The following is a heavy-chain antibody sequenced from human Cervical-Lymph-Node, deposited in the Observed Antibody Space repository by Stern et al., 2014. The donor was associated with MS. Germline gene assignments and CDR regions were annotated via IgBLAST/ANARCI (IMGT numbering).Heavy chain of an antibody. CDR2: FIPLFGTT. Sequence: QVQLVQSGAEVKQPGSSVKVSCTASGDTFIKFGISWVRQAPGQGLEWMGGFIPLFGTTEYVEKFQGRLTINADESATTVYMELSSLRSEDTAVDNDDNGMDVWGQGTPVSVSS. V-gene: IGHV1-69*01. CDR3: DNGMDV. CDR1: GDTFIKFG. J-gene: IGHJ6*02. D-gene: IGHD1-1*01.